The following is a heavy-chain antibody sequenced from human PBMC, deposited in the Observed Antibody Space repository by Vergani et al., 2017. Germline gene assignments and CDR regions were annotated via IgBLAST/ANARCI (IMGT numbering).Heavy chain of an antibody. D-gene: IGHD3-22*01. CDR1: GGSINSHNYY. Sequence: QVQLQESGPGLVKPSQTLSLTCTVSGGSINSHNYYWSWIRQPAGKGLEWIGRIHTSGSTNYNPSLKSLVTMSEDTSKNQFSLNLTSVTAADTAVYFCARGSCLGCSCYKPLFYYCAQGILVTVSS. CDR2: IHTSGST. V-gene: IGHV4-61*02. J-gene: IGHJ4*02. CDR3: ARGSCLGCSCYKPLFYY.